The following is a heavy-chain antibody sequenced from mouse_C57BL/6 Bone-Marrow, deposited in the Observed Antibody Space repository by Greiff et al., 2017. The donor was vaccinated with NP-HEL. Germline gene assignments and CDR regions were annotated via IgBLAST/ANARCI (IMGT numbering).Heavy chain of an antibody. D-gene: IGHD2-3*01. J-gene: IGHJ3*01. V-gene: IGHV5-6*01. Sequence: EVKLMESGGDLVKPGGSLKLSCAASGFTFSSYGMSWVRQTPDKRLEWVATISSGGSYTYYPDRVKGRFTISRDNAKNTLYLQMSSLKSEDTAMYYCARGGWLPLPYWGQGTLVTVSA. CDR2: ISSGGSYT. CDR3: ARGGWLPLPY. CDR1: GFTFSSYG.